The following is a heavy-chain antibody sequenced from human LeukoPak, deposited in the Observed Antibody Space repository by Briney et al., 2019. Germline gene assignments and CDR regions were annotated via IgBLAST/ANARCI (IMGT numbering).Heavy chain of an antibody. CDR1: GFTFSSYS. Sequence: RAGGSLRLSCAASGFTFSSYSMNWIRQPPGKGLEWIGEINHSGSTNYNPSLKSRVTISVDTSKNQFSLKLSSVTAADTAVYYCARETKKRWLQFTYDAFDIWGQGTMVTVSS. J-gene: IGHJ3*02. V-gene: IGHV4-34*01. CDR2: INHSGST. CDR3: ARETKKRWLQFTYDAFDI. D-gene: IGHD5-24*01.